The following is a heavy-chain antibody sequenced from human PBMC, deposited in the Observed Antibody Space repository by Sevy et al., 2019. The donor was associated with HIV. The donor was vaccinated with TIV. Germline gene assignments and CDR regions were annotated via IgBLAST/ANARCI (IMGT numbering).Heavy chain of an antibody. CDR1: GFTFSSYS. Sequence: GGSLRLSSAASGFTFSSYSMNWVRQAPGKGLEWVSSISSSSSYIYYADSVKGRFTISRDNAKNSLYLQMNSLRAEDTAVYYCARGSGLVTVAGTYWGQGTLVTVSS. D-gene: IGHD6-19*01. CDR3: ARGSGLVTVAGTY. J-gene: IGHJ4*02. V-gene: IGHV3-21*01. CDR2: ISSSSSYI.